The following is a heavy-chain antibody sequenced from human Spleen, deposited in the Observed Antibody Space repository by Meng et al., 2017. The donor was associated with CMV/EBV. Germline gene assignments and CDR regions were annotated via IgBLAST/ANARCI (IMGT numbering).Heavy chain of an antibody. CDR2: ISSSSSYI. CDR3: GSREGGY. D-gene: IGHD1-26*01. Sequence: GESLKISCVASGFTFSPYSMNWVRQAPGKGLEWVSSISSSSSYIHYADSVNGRFTISRDNAKNSLYPQMNSLRAEDTAVYYCGSREGGYWGQGTLVTVSS. CDR1: GFTFSPYS. V-gene: IGHV3-21*01. J-gene: IGHJ4*02.